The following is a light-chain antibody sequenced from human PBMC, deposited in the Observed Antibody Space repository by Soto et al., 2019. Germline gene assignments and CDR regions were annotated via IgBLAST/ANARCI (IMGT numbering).Light chain of an antibody. CDR3: QHYGSSLSIT. Sequence: ESVLTQSPGSLSLSPGERATIACRASQRVSSNYLAWYQHKPGQAPRLLIYGASSRATGIPDRFSGSGSGTDFTLTISRLEPEDFAVYYCQHYGSSLSITFGQGTRLEIK. J-gene: IGKJ5*01. V-gene: IGKV3-20*01. CDR1: QRVSSNY. CDR2: GAS.